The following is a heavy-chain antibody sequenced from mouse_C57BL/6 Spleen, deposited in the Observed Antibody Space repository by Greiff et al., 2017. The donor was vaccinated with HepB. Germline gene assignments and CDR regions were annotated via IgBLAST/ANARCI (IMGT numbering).Heavy chain of an antibody. J-gene: IGHJ3*01. CDR3: AREGIYYGNYGGFAY. Sequence: VHVKQSGPELVKPGASVKIPCKASGYTFTDYNMDWVKQSHGKSLEWIGDINPNNGGTIYNQKFKGKATLTVDKSSSTAYMELRSLTSEDTAVYYCAREGIYYGNYGGFAYWGQGTLVTVSA. CDR2: INPNNGGT. V-gene: IGHV1-18*01. CDR1: GYTFTDYN. D-gene: IGHD2-1*01.